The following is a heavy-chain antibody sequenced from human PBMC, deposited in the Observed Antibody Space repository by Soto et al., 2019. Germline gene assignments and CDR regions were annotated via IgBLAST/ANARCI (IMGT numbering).Heavy chain of an antibody. CDR1: GFSLTTRGVG. V-gene: IGHV2-5*02. D-gene: IGHD3-3*01. J-gene: IGHJ4*02. CDR3: AHRVLRTVFGLVTTTAIYFDF. Sequence: QITLNESGPTVVRPTETLTLTCRFSGFSLTTRGVGVGWVRQSPGKAPEWLAFIYWDDDKRYSESLKSRLTITKDTSKNQVVLTVANLDPTDSATYYCAHRVLRTVFGLVTTTAIYFDFWGQGTPVAVSS. CDR2: IYWDDDK.